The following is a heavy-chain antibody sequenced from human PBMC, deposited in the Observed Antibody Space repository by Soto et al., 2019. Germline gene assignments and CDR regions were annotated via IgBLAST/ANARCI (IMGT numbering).Heavy chain of an antibody. J-gene: IGHJ6*03. Sequence: QVQLVESGGGLVQPGGSLRLSCTASGFTFSDYYMTWIRQAPGKGLESVSYISSSGTRMYYADSVKGRFTISRDNAKNSLYLQLNSLRAEDTAAYYCAREYYDVLTDYYRYYYIDVWGKGITVTVSS. CDR1: GFTFSDYY. CDR2: ISSSGTRM. D-gene: IGHD3-9*01. CDR3: AREYYDVLTDYYRYYYIDV. V-gene: IGHV3-11*01.